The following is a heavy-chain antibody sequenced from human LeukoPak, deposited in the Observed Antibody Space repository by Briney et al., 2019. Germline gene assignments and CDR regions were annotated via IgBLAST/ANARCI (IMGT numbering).Heavy chain of an antibody. J-gene: IGHJ4*02. V-gene: IGHV3-21*01. D-gene: IGHD6-6*01. CDR2: ISSSSSHI. Sequence: PGGSLRLSCAASGFTFSSYSMNWVRQAPGKGLEWVSSISSSSSHIYYADSVKGRFTISRDNAKNSLYLQMNSLRAEDTAVYYCARGERGYSSSYHPDYWGQGTLVTVSS. CDR1: GFTFSSYS. CDR3: ARGERGYSSSYHPDY.